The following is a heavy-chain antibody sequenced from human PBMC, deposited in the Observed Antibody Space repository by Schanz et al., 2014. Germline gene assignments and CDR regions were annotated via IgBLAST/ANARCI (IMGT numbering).Heavy chain of an antibody. CDR1: GASISSGGYY. CDR2: ISYSGST. J-gene: IGHJ6*02. V-gene: IGHV4-31*03. CDR3: ARHGGIPYYAMDV. Sequence: QVQLQESGPGLVKPSQTLSLTCTVSGASISSGGYYWDWIRLLPGKGLEWIGYISYSGSTSFNPSLKRRLTMSVDTSKNQFSLRLSAVTAADTAVYYCARHGGIPYYAMDVWGQGTTVTVSS. D-gene: IGHD3-16*01.